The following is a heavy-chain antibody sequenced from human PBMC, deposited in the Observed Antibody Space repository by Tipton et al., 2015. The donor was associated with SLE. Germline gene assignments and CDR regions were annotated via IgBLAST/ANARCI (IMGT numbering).Heavy chain of an antibody. D-gene: IGHD5-12*01. V-gene: IGHV3-7*01. CDR2: IKEDGSDK. Sequence: SLRLSCAASGFTFSSYWMSWVRQAPGKGLEWVANIKEDGSDKYYVDSVKGRFTISRDNAKDSLYLQMNNVRAEDTAIYYCVRRRYSGYDKGAFDIWGQGTMVTVSS. CDR1: GFTFSSYW. J-gene: IGHJ3*02. CDR3: VRRRYSGYDKGAFDI.